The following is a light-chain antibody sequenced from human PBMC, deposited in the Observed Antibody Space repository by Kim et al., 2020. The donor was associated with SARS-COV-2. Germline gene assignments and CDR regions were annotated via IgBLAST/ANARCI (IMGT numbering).Light chain of an antibody. CDR3: ETWDSNTRV. Sequence: QPVLTQSSSASASLGSSVKLTCTLSSGHSSYIIAWHQQQPGKAPRYLMKLEGSGSYNEGSGVADRFSGSSSGADRYLTSSNLQSEDEADYYCETWDSNTRVFGGGTQLTVL. V-gene: IGLV4-60*03. CDR1: SGHSSYI. J-gene: IGLJ3*02. CDR2: LEGSGSY.